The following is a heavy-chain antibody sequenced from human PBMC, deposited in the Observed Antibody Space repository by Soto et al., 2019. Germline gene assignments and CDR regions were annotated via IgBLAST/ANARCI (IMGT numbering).Heavy chain of an antibody. CDR3: ARQLGYCRDGTCYFDY. D-gene: IGHD2-15*01. CDR2: IGPSGGTT. J-gene: IGHJ4*02. CDR1: GFTFSTYT. Sequence: PGVSLRLSCAASGFTFSTYTMSWVRQAPAKGLEWVSAIGPSGGTTSYADSVKGRFTMSRDNSKNTLYLQMNSLRAEDTAVYYCARQLGYCRDGTCYFDYWGQGA. V-gene: IGHV3-23*01.